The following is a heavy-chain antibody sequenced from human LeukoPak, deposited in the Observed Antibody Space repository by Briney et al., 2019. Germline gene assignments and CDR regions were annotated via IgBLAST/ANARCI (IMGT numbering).Heavy chain of an antibody. Sequence: SETLSLTCTVSGGSLTHGDYYWGWVRQPPGTGLQWIATTYEGASLKSRVTISLDTSKNQFFLRLTSVTAADTAVYYCVRILGRYQEGMDVWGPGITVTVSS. V-gene: IGHV4-61*08. CDR2: T. D-gene: IGHD1-26*01. J-gene: IGHJ6*02. CDR1: GGSLTHGDYY. CDR3: VRILGRYQEGMDV.